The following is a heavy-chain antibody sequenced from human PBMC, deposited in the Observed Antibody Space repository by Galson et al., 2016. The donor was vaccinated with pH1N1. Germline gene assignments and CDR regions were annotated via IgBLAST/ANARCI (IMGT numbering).Heavy chain of an antibody. CDR2: IHYSGNT. V-gene: IGHV4-31*03. CDR1: GGSISSDGNY. D-gene: IGHD2-15*01. Sequence: TLSLTCTVSGGSISSDGNYWSWIRQVPRKGLEWIGYIHYSGNTNYNPSLKSRVFISVDTSMSRFYLRLSSVTAADTAVYYCARGDLVVGEGWDNGLDAWGQGTTVTVS. CDR3: ARGDLVVGEGWDNGLDA. J-gene: IGHJ6*02.